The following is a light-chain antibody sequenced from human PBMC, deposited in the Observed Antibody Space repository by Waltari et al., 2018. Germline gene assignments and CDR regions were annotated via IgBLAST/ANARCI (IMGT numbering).Light chain of an antibody. J-gene: IGLJ2*01. Sequence: SVLTQAPSVSVAPGQTATISCGGDNLGSRSVNWYQQKPGQAPILVVYVDTDRPSGIPGSLVGSNSGSTATLAIVRVGAGDEADYYCQVWYSSSGQFVVFGGGTKLTVL. CDR2: VDT. CDR3: QVWYSSSGQFVV. V-gene: IGLV3-21*02. CDR1: NLGSRS.